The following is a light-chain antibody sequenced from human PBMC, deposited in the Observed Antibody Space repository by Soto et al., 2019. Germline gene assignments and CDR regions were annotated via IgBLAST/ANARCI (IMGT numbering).Light chain of an antibody. CDR3: AAWDGSLNVYV. J-gene: IGLJ1*01. V-gene: IGLV1-44*01. Sequence: QSVLTQPPSASGTPGQRVTISCSGSSSSIGSNSVNWYQQLPRTAPKVLIYTNNQRPSGVPDRFSGSKSGTSASLAMSGLQSEDEADYYCAAWDGSLNVYVFGTGTKVTVL. CDR2: TNN. CDR1: SSSIGSNS.